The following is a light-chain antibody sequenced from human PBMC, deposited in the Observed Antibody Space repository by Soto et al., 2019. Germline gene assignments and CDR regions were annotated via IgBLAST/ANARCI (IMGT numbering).Light chain of an antibody. Sequence: DIHMTQSPSTLSASVGDRVTITCRASPSISIWLAWYPQKPGKAPNLLIYKTSSLDTGVPSRFSGSGSGTEVTLTISSLQPDEFATYYCQHWNDYSWTFGQGTKVEVK. J-gene: IGKJ1*01. CDR1: PSISIW. CDR3: QHWNDYSWT. V-gene: IGKV1-5*03. CDR2: KTS.